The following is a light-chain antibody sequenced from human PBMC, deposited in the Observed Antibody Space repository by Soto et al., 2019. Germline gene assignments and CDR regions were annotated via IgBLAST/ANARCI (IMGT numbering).Light chain of an antibody. CDR1: SSDVGNYNY. J-gene: IGLJ2*01. CDR3: SSYASSSTIE. V-gene: IGLV2-14*01. Sequence: SALTQPASVSGSPGQSIALSCTGTSSDVGNYNYVSWYQHHPGKVPKLMIYEVSNRPSGISDRFSGSKSGNTASLTISGLEPDDEADYYCSSYASSSTIEFGGGTKLTVL. CDR2: EVS.